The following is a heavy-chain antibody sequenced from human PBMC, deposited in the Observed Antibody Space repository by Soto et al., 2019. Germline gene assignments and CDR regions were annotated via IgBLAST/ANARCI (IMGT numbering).Heavy chain of an antibody. D-gene: IGHD6-6*01. J-gene: IGHJ4*02. CDR1: GYIFTNFY. CDR3: TRGLASGGY. Sequence: QVQLVQPGAEVTKPGASVKFSCKASGYIFTNFYIHWVRQAPGQGLEWIGIINPNGGSTNYAQNFQGRVTMTRDTSTSTVYMDLSSLRSEDTAVYYCTRGLASGGYWGQGTLITVSS. V-gene: IGHV1-46*03. CDR2: INPNGGST.